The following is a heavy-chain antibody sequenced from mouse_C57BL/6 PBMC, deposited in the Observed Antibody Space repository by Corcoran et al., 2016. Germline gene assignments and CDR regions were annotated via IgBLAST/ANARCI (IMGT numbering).Heavy chain of an antibody. J-gene: IGHJ4*01. D-gene: IGHD2-1*01. Sequence: QIQLQQSGPELVKPGASVKISCKASGYTFTDNYINWVKQRPGQVLEWIGWIYPGSGNTKYNEKFKGKATLTVVTSYSTAYMQLSSLTSEDSAVYFCARQQIYYGNPYAMDYWGQGTSVTVSS. CDR3: ARQQIYYGNPYAMDY. CDR2: IYPGSGNT. V-gene: IGHV1-84*01. CDR1: GYTFTDNY.